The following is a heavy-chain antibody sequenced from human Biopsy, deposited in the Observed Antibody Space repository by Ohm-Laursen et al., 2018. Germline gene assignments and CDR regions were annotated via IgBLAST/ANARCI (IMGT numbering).Heavy chain of an antibody. D-gene: IGHD4-23*01. CDR1: GGSFTGHY. V-gene: IGHV4-59*11. CDR3: ARGSNEYGGLYFPH. J-gene: IGHJ1*01. Sequence: SETLSLTCIVSGGSFTGHYWTWIRQPPGKGLEWIGHISHTGYTSYKSSLKSRVTISLDTSRKHFSLRLTSLAAADTAVYYCARGSNEYGGLYFPHWGQGTLVAVS. CDR2: ISHTGYT.